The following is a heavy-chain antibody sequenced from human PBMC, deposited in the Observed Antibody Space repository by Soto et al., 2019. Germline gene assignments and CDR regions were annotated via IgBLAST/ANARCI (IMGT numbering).Heavy chain of an antibody. CDR1: GFTFRDYY. Sequence: GGSLRLSCAACGFTFRDYYMIWIRQAPGKGLEWLSYISSSGTGIYYEDSVKGRFTISRDNAKNSLHLQMNSLRAEDTAVYYCARAYSDACDFWGQGKMVSFSS. CDR2: ISSSGTGI. CDR3: ARAYSDACDF. J-gene: IGHJ3*01. D-gene: IGHD2-15*01. V-gene: IGHV3-11*01.